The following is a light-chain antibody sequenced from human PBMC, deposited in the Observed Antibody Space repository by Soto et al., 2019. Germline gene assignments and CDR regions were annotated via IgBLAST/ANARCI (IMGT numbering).Light chain of an antibody. Sequence: EIVLTQSPATLSLSPGERATLSCRASQSFSSYLAWYEQNPVQAPRLLIYDASKRATGIPARFSGRGSGTDFTLTISSLEPEDFAVYYCQQRSNWPPVITFGQGTRLEIK. CDR3: QQRSNWPPVIT. J-gene: IGKJ5*01. V-gene: IGKV3-11*01. CDR2: DAS. CDR1: QSFSSY.